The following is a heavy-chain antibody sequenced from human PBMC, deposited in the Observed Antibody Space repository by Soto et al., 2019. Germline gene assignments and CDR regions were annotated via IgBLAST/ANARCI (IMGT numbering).Heavy chain of an antibody. V-gene: IGHV5-10-1*01. D-gene: IGHD3-22*01. CDR2: IDPSDSYT. J-gene: IGHJ4*02. CDR3: ARHSVRDYYDSSGNWNY. Sequence: PGESLKISCKGSGYSFTSYWISWVRQMPGKGLGWMGRIDPSDSYTNYSPSFQGHVTISADKSISTAYLQWSSLKASDTAMYYCARHSVRDYYDSSGNWNYWGQGTLVTVSS. CDR1: GYSFTSYW.